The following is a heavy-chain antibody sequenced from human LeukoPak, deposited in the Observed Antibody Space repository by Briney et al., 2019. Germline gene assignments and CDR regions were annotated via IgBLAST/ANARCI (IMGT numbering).Heavy chain of an antibody. CDR1: GYTFTAYY. CDR3: ARGFYSGSYYDVPPV. V-gene: IGHV1-2*02. J-gene: IGHJ3*01. CDR2: INSNIGGT. Sequence: GSSVKVSFRSSGYTFTAYYMHWVRQAPGQGLEWMGLINSNIGGTKYVQKFHGRVVMTRDTPRNTAYLDLSRLRPDDTPIYYCARGFYSGSYYDVPPVWGRGTMVTVSS. D-gene: IGHD1-26*01.